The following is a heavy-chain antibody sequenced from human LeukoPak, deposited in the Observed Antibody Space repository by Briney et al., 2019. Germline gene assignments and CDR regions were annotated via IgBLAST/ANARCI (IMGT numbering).Heavy chain of an antibody. CDR1: GFTFSSYE. V-gene: IGHV3-48*03. CDR3: SRANYYYYYMDV. CDR2: ISSSGSTI. Sequence: GGSLRLSCAASGFTFSSYEMNWVRQAPGKGLEWVSYISSSGSTIYYADSVKGRFTISRDNAKNSLYLQMNSLRAEDTAVYYCSRANYYYYYMDVWGKGTTVTVSS. J-gene: IGHJ6*03.